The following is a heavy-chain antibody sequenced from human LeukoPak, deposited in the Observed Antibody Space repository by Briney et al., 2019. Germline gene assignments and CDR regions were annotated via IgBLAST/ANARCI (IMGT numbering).Heavy chain of an antibody. V-gene: IGHV3-43*02. J-gene: IGHJ4*02. CDR3: AKDIRVLAGAYVDD. Sequence: GGSLRLSCAASGFTFDDYAMHWVRQAPGKGLEWVSRISGDGGSTYYADSVKGRFTISSDNSKNSLYLQMNSLRTDGTDVYYCAKDIRVLAGAYVDDWGQGTLVTFSS. CDR1: GFTFDDYA. CDR2: ISGDGGST. D-gene: IGHD1-1*01.